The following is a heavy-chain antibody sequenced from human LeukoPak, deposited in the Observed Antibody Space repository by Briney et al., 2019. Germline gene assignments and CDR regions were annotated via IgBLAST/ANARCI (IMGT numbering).Heavy chain of an antibody. CDR1: GFTFSSYG. CDR2: IWHDGSNK. D-gene: IGHD2-2*01. CDR3: ARGLSTSRGFDY. V-gene: IGHV3-33*01. J-gene: IGHJ4*02. Sequence: GGSLRLSCAASGFTFSSYGMHWVRQAPGKGLEWAAVIWHDGSNKYYADSVKGRFTISRDNSKNTLYLQLNSLRAEDTAVYYCARGLSTSRGFDYWGQGTLVTVSS.